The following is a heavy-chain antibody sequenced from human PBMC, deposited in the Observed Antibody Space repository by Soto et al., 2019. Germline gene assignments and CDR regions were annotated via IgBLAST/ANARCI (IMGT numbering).Heavy chain of an antibody. CDR3: ARRAGNRRGYPIDS. CDR1: GGSIRIDGSY. Sequence: QVQLQESGPGLVKPSQTLSLTCAVSGGSIRIDGSYWTWIRQLPGGGLEWIGYIYYSGSTSYNPSLESRASISVDSSENQFSLRLTSVTAADTAVYYCARRAGNRRGYPIDSWGQGTLVTVSS. D-gene: IGHD5-18*01. V-gene: IGHV4-31*11. CDR2: IYYSGST. J-gene: IGHJ4*02.